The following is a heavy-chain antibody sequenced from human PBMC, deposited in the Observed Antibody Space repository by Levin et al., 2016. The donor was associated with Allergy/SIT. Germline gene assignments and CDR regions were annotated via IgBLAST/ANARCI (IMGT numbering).Heavy chain of an antibody. D-gene: IGHD5-12*01. V-gene: IGHV3-30-3*01. CDR3: ARDRLVQGTDY. J-gene: IGHJ4*02. Sequence: GESLKISCAASGFTFSSYAMHWVRQAPGKGLEWVAVISYDGSNKYYADSVKGRFTISRDNSKNTLYLQMNSLRAEDTAVYYCARDRLVQGTDYWGQGTLVTVSS. CDR1: GFTFSSYA. CDR2: ISYDGSNK.